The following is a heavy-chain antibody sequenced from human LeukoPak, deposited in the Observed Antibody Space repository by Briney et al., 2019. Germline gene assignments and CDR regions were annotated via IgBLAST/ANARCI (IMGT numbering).Heavy chain of an antibody. CDR3: ARASVETAYPFLP. V-gene: IGHV3-11*01. J-gene: IGHJ5*02. CDR1: GFTFSDYY. Sequence: PGGSLRLSCAASGFTFSDYYMSWIRQAPGKGPEWVSYISSSGSTIYYADSVKGRFTISGDNAKNSLYLQMNSLRAEDTAVYYCARASVETAYPFLPWRQGTLVTVSS. CDR2: ISSSGSTI. D-gene: IGHD2-21*02.